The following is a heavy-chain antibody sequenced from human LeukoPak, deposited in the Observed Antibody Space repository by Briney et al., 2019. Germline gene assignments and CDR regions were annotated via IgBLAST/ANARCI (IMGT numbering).Heavy chain of an antibody. CDR3: ARDRGRYHMDV. J-gene: IGHJ6*03. D-gene: IGHD6-25*01. CDR1: GFTFSTYD. Sequence: GGSLRLSCAASGFTFSTYDMHWVRQPTGKGLEWVSGIGTAGDIYYAGSVKGRFTISRENAKNSLYLQMNSLRAGDTAVYYCARDRGRYHMDVWGKGTTVTISS. V-gene: IGHV3-13*01. CDR2: IGTAGDI.